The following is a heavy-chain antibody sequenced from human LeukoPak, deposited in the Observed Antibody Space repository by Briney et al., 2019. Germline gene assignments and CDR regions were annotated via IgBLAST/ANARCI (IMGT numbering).Heavy chain of an antibody. CDR1: GDSISSGDYY. D-gene: IGHD3-22*01. CDR2: ISSSGST. V-gene: IGHV4-61*02. J-gene: IGHJ3*02. CDR3: ARDRPNIDTTGYYSRHDAFDI. Sequence: SETLSLTCTVSGDSISSGDYYWSWIRQPAGKGLEWIGRISSSGSTNYNPSLKSRVTISVDTSKNQFSLKLSSVTAADTAVYYCARDRPNIDTTGYYSRHDAFDIWGQGTMVTVSS.